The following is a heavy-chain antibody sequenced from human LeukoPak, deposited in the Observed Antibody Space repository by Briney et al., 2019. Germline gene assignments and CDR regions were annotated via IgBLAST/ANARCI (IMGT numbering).Heavy chain of an antibody. V-gene: IGHV4-34*01. CDR1: GGSFSGYY. Sequence: SETLSLTCAVYGGSFSGYYWSWIRQPPGKGLEWSGEINHSGSTNYNPSLKSRVTISVDTSKNQFSLKLSSVTAADSAVYYCARGPSYCSSTSCSTANWFDSWGQGTLVTVPS. CDR2: INHSGST. J-gene: IGHJ5*01. D-gene: IGHD2-2*01. CDR3: ARGPSYCSSTSCSTANWFDS.